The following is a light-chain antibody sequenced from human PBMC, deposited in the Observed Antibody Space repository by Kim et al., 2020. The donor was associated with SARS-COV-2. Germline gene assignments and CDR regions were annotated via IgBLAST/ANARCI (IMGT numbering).Light chain of an antibody. J-gene: IGLJ1*01. CDR1: ALPRQY. Sequence: SPGQTARIAYSGDALPRQYAYWYQQKPGQAPVLVIYKDSERPSGIPERFSGSSSGTTVTLTISGVQAEDEADYYCQSADSSGTYVFGTGTKVTVL. CDR3: QSADSSGTYV. V-gene: IGLV3-25*03. CDR2: KDS.